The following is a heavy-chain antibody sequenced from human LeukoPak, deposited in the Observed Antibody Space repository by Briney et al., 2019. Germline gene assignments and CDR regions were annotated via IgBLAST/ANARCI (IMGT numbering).Heavy chain of an antibody. Sequence: GGSLRLSCAASGFTFSSYSMNWDRQAPGKGLEWVSSIISSGNYIYYADSVKGRFTVSRDNAKNSVFLQMNSLRAEDTAVYYCTRDESRSISCYAQWGQGTLVTASS. CDR3: TRDESRSISCYAQ. CDR2: IISSGNYI. V-gene: IGHV3-21*01. D-gene: IGHD2-2*01. J-gene: IGHJ4*02. CDR1: GFTFSSYS.